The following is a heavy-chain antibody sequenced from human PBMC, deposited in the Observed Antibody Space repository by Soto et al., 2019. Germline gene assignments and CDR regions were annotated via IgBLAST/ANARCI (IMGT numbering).Heavy chain of an antibody. CDR2: INHSGST. CDR1: GGSFSGYY. J-gene: IGHJ5*02. D-gene: IGHD6-6*01. CDR3: ARGRGIAARPNWFDP. Sequence: LSLTCAVYGGSFSGYYWSWIRQPPGKGLEWIGEINHSGSTNYNPSLKSRVTISVDTSKNQFSLKLSSVTAADTAVYYCARGRGIAARPNWFDPWGQGTLVT. V-gene: IGHV4-34*01.